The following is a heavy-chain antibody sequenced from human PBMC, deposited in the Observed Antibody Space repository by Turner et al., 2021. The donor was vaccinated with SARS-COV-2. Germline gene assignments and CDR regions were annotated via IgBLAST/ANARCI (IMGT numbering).Heavy chain of an antibody. CDR3: VKAGGGYYYDSSGTGTDYFDY. J-gene: IGHJ4*02. Sequence: EVQLVESGGGLVQPGGSLRLSCSASGFTFSSYAMHWVRQAPRKGLEYVSAISRSGDSTYYADSVKGRFTISRDNSKNTLYLQMSSLRAEDTAVYYCVKAGGGYYYDSSGTGTDYFDYWGQGTLVTVSS. D-gene: IGHD3-22*01. CDR1: GFTFSSYA. V-gene: IGHV3-64D*06. CDR2: ISRSGDST.